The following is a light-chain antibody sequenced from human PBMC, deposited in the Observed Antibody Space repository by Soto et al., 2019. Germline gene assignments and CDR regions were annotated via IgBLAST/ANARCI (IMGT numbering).Light chain of an antibody. CDR3: QQSSSIPWT. CDR1: QGVSSW. Sequence: DIQMTQSPSSVSASVGDRVTITCRAIQGVSSWLAWDQQRPGRAPKLLIYGTSTLHTGVPSRFSGSRSGTDFTLTISGLQPEDFATYYCQQSSSIPWTFGQGTKVEI. V-gene: IGKV1-12*01. J-gene: IGKJ1*01. CDR2: GTS.